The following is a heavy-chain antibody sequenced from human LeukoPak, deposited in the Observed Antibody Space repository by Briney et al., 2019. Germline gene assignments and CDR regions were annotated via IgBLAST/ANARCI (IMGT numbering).Heavy chain of an antibody. CDR1: GFTFSSYA. J-gene: IGHJ4*02. V-gene: IGHV3-23*01. CDR3: ARGRGSSRYYFDY. Sequence: GGSLRLSCAASGFTFSSYAMSWVRQAPGKGLEWVSAISGSGGSTYYADSVKGRFTISRDNSKNTLYLQMNSLRAEDTALYYCARGRGSSRYYFDYWGRGTLVTVSS. D-gene: IGHD1-26*01. CDR2: ISGSGGST.